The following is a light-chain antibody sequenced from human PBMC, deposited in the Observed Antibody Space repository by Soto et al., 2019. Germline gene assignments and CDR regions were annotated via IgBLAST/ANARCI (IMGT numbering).Light chain of an antibody. V-gene: IGLV2-14*01. CDR1: SSDVGSYNY. J-gene: IGLJ2*01. CDR2: DVS. CDR3: SSSTTSSTHVV. Sequence: QSALTQAASVSGSPGQSITISCTGTSSDVGSYNYVSWYQQYPGKAPKLMIYDVSNRPSGVSYRFSGSKSGNTASLTISGLQAEDEADYYCSSSTTSSTHVVFGGGTKLTVL.